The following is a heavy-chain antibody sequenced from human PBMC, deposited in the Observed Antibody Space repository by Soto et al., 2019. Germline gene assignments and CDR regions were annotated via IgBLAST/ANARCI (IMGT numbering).Heavy chain of an antibody. D-gene: IGHD6-6*01. V-gene: IGHV3-23*01. CDR1: GFTFSSYA. CDR3: AKARAARGSYFDY. CDR2: ISGSGGST. J-gene: IGHJ4*02. Sequence: GGSLRLSCAASGFTFSSYAMSWVRQAPGKGQEWVSAISGSGGSTYYADSVKGRFTISRDNSTNTLYLQMNSLRAEDTAVYYCAKARAARGSYFDYWGQGTLVTVSS.